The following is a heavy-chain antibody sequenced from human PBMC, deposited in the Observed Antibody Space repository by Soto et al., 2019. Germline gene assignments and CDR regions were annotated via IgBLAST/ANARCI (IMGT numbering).Heavy chain of an antibody. J-gene: IGHJ6*01. CDR2: ISYDGSNK. Sequence: QVQLVESGGGVVQPGRSLRLSCAASGFTFSSYGMHWVRQAPGKGLEWVAVISYDGSNKYYADSVKGRFTISRDNSKNTLYLQMNSLRAEDTAVYYCAKVMYQLLWIGYSYLLMDVW. CDR1: GFTFSSYG. V-gene: IGHV3-30*18. CDR3: AKVMYQLLWIGYSYLLMDV. D-gene: IGHD2-2*01.